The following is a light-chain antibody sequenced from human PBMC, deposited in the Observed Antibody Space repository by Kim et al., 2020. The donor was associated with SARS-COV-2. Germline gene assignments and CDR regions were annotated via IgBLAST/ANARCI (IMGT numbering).Light chain of an antibody. J-gene: IGKJ2*02. V-gene: IGKV3-15*01. CDR3: QQFHNWPLMCT. CDR2: GAS. Sequence: SSGEGATLSCRASQSVSTNLAWYQQKPGQAPRLLIYGASTRATGIPPRFSGSGSGTEFTLTISSLQSEDFAVYYCQQFHNWPLMCTFGHGTKLEI. CDR1: QSVSTN.